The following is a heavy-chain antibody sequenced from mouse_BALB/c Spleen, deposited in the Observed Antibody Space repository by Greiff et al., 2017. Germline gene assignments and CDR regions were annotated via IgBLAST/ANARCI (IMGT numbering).Heavy chain of an antibody. Sequence: QVQLQQSGAELAKPGASVKMSCKASGYTFTSYWMHWVKQRPGQGLEWIGYINPSTGYTEYNQKFKDKATLTADKSSSTAYMQLSSLTSEDSAVYYCARDYGYVGFDYWGQGTTLTVSS. CDR3: ARDYGYVGFDY. CDR1: GYTFTSYW. D-gene: IGHD1-2*01. V-gene: IGHV1-7*01. J-gene: IGHJ2*01. CDR2: INPSTGYT.